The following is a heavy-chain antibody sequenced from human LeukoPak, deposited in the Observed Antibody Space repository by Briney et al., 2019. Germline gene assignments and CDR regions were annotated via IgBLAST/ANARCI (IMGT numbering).Heavy chain of an antibody. V-gene: IGHV3-66*01. Sequence: PGGSPRLSCAVSGFTVSDNHMTWVRQAPGKGLEWVSTIYSGGNAFYADSVKGRFTISRDNSKSTPYFQMNSLRAEDTAVYYCATGRDAYKSGCWGQGTLVTVSS. D-gene: IGHD5-24*01. CDR3: ATGRDAYKSGC. J-gene: IGHJ4*02. CDR1: GFTVSDNH. CDR2: IYSGGNA.